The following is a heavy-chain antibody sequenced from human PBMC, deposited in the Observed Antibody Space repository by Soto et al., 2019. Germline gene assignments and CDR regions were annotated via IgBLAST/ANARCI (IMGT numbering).Heavy chain of an antibody. CDR1: GFTFSDYY. Sequence: QVQLVESGGGLGKPGGSLRLSCAASGFTFSDYYMSWIRQAPGKGLEWVSYISSSGSSIFYADSVKGRFTISRDNAKNSLYLQMNSLRAEDTALYYCARDGYCSSARCQGSVFAFHIWGQGTMVTVSS. V-gene: IGHV3-11*01. D-gene: IGHD2-2*01. CDR3: ARDGYCSSARCQGSVFAFHI. CDR2: ISSSGSSI. J-gene: IGHJ3*02.